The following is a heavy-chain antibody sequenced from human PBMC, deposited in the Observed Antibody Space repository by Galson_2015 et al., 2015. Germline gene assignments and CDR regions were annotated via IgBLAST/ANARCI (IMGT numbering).Heavy chain of an antibody. CDR2: IWYDGSNK. D-gene: IGHD6-19*01. CDR1: GFTFSNYG. Sequence: SLRLSCAASGFTFSNYGMHWVRQAPGKGLEWVAVIWYDGSNKYYADSVKGRFTISRDNSKNTLYLQMNSLRAEDTAVYYCANTPSSGWSLGLDAFDIWGQGTMVTVSS. CDR3: ANTPSSGWSLGLDAFDI. J-gene: IGHJ3*02. V-gene: IGHV3-33*06.